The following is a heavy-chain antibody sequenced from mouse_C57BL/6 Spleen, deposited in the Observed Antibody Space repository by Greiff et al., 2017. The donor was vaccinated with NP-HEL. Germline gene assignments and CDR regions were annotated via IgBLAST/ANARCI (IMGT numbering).Heavy chain of an antibody. CDR1: GYTFTSYW. Sequence: QVQLQQPGAEFVKPGASVKLSCKASGYTFTSYWMPWVQQRPGQGLEWIGEIDPSDSYTNYHHKFKGQATLTVDTSSNNLYMQLSSRTSEDSAVYYCARLEDSGVGGLAYWGQGTLVTVSA. CDR3: ARLEDSGVGGLAY. V-gene: IGHV1-50*01. CDR2: IDPSDSYT. J-gene: IGHJ3*01.